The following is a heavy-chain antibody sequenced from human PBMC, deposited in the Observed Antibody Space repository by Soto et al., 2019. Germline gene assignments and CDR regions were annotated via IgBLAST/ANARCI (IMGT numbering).Heavy chain of an antibody. J-gene: IGHJ5*02. CDR1: GFTFSSYS. Sequence: GGSLRLSCAASGFTFSSYSMNWVRQAPGKGLEWVSYISSSSSTIYYADSVKGRFTISRDNAKNSLYLQMNSLRDEDTAVYYCAREEYYYGSGNLYWFDPWGQGTLVTVSS. D-gene: IGHD3-10*01. V-gene: IGHV3-48*02. CDR3: AREEYYYGSGNLYWFDP. CDR2: ISSSSSTI.